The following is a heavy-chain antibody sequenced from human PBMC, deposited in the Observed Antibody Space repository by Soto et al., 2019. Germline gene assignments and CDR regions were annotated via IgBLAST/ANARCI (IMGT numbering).Heavy chain of an antibody. J-gene: IGHJ6*02. CDR1: GFTFSSYG. V-gene: IGHV3-33*01. CDR2: IWYDGSNK. CDR3: ASVRRALGSYSSSWYGRDYYGMDV. D-gene: IGHD6-13*01. Sequence: GGSLRLSCAASGFTFSSYGMHWVRQAPGKGLEWVAVIWYDGSNKYYADSVKGRFTISRDNSKNTLYLQMNSLRAEDTAVYYCASVRRALGSYSSSWYGRDYYGMDVWGQGTTVTVSS.